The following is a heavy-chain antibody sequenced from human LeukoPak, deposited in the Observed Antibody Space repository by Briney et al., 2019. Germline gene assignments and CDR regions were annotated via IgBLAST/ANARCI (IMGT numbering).Heavy chain of an antibody. D-gene: IGHD2-15*01. CDR3: ARGRSGNWFDP. J-gene: IGHJ5*02. CDR1: GGSICSYY. CDR2: IYYSGST. V-gene: IGHV4-59*01. Sequence: SETLSLTCTVSGGSICSYYWSWIRQPPGKGLEWIGYIYYSGSTNYNPSLKSRVTISVDTSKNQFSLKLSSVTAADTAVYYCARGRSGNWFDPWGQGTLVTVSS.